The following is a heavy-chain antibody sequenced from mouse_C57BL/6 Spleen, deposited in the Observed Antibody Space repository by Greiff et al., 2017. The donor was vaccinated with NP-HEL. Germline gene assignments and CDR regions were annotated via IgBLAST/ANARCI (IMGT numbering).Heavy chain of an antibody. D-gene: IGHD2-4*01. CDR2: ISYDGSN. CDR3: ARGDYGYYYAMDY. J-gene: IGHJ4*01. V-gene: IGHV3-6*01. Sequence: DVKLQESGPGLVKPSQSLSLTCSVTGYSITSGYYWNWIRQFPGNKLEWMGYISYDGSNNYNPSLKNRISITRDTSKNQFFLKLNSVTTEDTATYYCARGDYGYYYAMDYWGQGTSVTVSS. CDR1: GYSITSGYY.